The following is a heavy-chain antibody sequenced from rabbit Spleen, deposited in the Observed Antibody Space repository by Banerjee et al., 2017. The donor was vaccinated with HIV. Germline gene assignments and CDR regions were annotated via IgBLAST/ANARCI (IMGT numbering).Heavy chain of an antibody. CDR2: VSIGSSP. CDR1: GFSLSNYD. D-gene: IGHD1-1*01. J-gene: IGHJ4*02. Sequence: QSVEESGGRLVTPGTPLTLTCTASGFSLSNYDMTWVRQAPGKGLEYIGFVSIGSSPYYANWAEGRFTISRTSTTVDLRITRPTTEDTATYFCARYYNDNVVFGLDIWGPGTLVTVS. V-gene: IGHV1S69*01. CDR3: ARYYNDNVVFGLDI.